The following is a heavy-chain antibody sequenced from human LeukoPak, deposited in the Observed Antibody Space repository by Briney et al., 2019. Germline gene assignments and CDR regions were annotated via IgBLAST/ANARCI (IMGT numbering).Heavy chain of an antibody. V-gene: IGHV3-21*01. D-gene: IGHD6-19*01. CDR1: GFTFSSYS. Sequence: PGGSLRLSCAASGFTFSSYSMNWVRQAPGKGLEWVSSISSSSSYIHYADSVKGRFTISRDNAKNSLYLQMNSLRAEDTAVYYCAREEQWLAPDYWGQGTLVTVSS. CDR3: AREEQWLAPDY. CDR2: ISSSSSYI. J-gene: IGHJ4*02.